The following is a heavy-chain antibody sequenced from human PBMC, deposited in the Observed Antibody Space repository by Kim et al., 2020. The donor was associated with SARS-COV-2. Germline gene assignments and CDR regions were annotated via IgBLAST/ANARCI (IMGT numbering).Heavy chain of an antibody. CDR3: ANCVGATEMGYIDL. CDR2: ISYDGSNK. J-gene: IGHJ2*01. Sequence: GGSLRLSCAASGFTFSSYGMHWVRQAPGKGLEWVAVISYDGSNKYYADSVKGRFTISRDNSKNTLYLQMNSLRAEDTAVYYCANCVGATEMGYIDLWGRGTLVTVSS. CDR1: GFTFSSYG. V-gene: IGHV3-30*18. D-gene: IGHD1-26*01.